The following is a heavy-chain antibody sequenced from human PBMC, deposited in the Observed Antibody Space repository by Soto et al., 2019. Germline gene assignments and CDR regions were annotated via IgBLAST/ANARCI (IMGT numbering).Heavy chain of an antibody. CDR3: ARTRHYYDSSGYLYYFDY. CDR1: GFSLSSSGMC. D-gene: IGHD3-22*01. V-gene: IGHV2-5*02. J-gene: IGHJ4*02. CDR2: IYCDDDK. Sequence: SGPTLVNPPQTLTLTCTFSGFSLSSSGMCVGWIRQPPGKALEWLALIYCDDDKRYSPSLKSRLTITKDTSKNHVVLTMTNMGPVDTATYYCARTRHYYDSSGYLYYFDYWGQGTLVTVSS.